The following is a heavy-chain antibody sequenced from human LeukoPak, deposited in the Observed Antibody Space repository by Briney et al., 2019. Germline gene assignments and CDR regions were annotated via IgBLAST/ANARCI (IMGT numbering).Heavy chain of an antibody. J-gene: IGHJ6*02. V-gene: IGHV4-4*02. Sequence: PSGTLSLTCAVSGVSISNENWWGWVRQPPGQGLEWIGEIYHSGSTNYIPSLKSRITISVDKSKNQFSLKLTSVTAADTAVYYCAGSPIGYGMDVWGQGTTVTVSS. CDR3: AGSPIGYGMDV. CDR1: GVSISNENW. CDR2: IYHSGST.